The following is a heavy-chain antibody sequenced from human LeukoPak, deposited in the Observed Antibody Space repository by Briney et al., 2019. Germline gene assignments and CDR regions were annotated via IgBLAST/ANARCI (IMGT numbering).Heavy chain of an antibody. CDR2: IRSKANSYAT. J-gene: IGHJ4*02. CDR1: GFTFSGSA. Sequence: PGGSLRLSCAASGFTFSGSAMHWVRQASGKGLEWVGRIRSKANSYATAYAASVKGRFTISRDDSKNTAYLQMNSLKTEDTAVYYCTRREYSSSPDYWGQGTLVTVSS. V-gene: IGHV3-73*01. CDR3: TRREYSSSPDY. D-gene: IGHD6-6*01.